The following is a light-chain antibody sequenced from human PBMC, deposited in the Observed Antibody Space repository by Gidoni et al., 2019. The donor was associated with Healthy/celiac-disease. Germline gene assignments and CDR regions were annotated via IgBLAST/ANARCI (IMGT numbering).Light chain of an antibody. CDR1: QGIRSY. V-gene: IGKV1-8*01. J-gene: IGKJ1*01. CDR3: QQYYSYHRT. CDR2: VAS. Sequence: AIRMTQYPSSFSASTGDRVTITCRASQGIRSYLALYQQKPGKAPKLLIYVASTLQSVVPSRFSGSGSGTDFTLTIICLHSEDFATYYCQQYYSYHRTFGQGTKVEIK.